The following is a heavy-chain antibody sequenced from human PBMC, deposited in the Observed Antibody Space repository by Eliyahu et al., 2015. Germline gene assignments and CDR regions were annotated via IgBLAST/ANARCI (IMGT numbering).Heavy chain of an antibody. CDR2: T. J-gene: IGHJ5*02. V-gene: IGHV4-30-2*01. Sequence: TYYNPSLKSRVTISVDRSKNQFSLKLNSVTAADTAVYYCARSHYDFWSGYLSWFDPWGQGTLVTVSS. D-gene: IGHD3-3*01. CDR3: ARSHYDFWSGYLSWFDP.